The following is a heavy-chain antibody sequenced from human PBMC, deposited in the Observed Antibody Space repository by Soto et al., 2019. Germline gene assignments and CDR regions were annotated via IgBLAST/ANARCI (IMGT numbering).Heavy chain of an antibody. CDR1: GFPFSSYA. V-gene: IGHV3-23*01. Sequence: GGSLRLSCAASGFPFSSYAMNWVRQAPGKGLEWVSGLSGSGESTYYADSVKGRCTISRDNSKNTLYLEMNSLRAEDTAIYYCAKDQRRATVTAFDYWGRGTLVTVSS. CDR2: LSGSGEST. D-gene: IGHD2-21*02. CDR3: AKDQRRATVTAFDY. J-gene: IGHJ4*02.